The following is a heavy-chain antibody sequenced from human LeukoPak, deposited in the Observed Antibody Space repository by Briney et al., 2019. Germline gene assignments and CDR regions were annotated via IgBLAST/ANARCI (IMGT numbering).Heavy chain of an antibody. Sequence: SETLSLTCTVSGGSISGSSYYWGWIRQPPGKGLEWIGSIYYSGSTYYNPSLKSRVTISVDTSKNQFSLKLSSVTAADTAVYYCARVRISGTGDYWGQGTLVTVSS. CDR2: IYYSGST. D-gene: IGHD1-26*01. CDR1: GGSISGSSYY. CDR3: ARVRISGTGDY. V-gene: IGHV4-39*07. J-gene: IGHJ4*02.